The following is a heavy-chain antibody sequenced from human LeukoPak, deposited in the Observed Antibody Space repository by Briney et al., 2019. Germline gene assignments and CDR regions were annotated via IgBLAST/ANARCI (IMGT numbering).Heavy chain of an antibody. D-gene: IGHD3-22*01. V-gene: IGHV4-39*07. Sequence: SETLSLTCTVSGGSISSSDYSWGWIRQPPGKALEWIGSMYSSGRTYFNPSLKSRVTISVDTSKNQFSLKLSSVTAADTAVYYCARVWYTYYYDSSGYFDAFDIWGQGTMVTVSS. CDR2: MYSSGRT. CDR1: GGSISSSDYS. J-gene: IGHJ3*02. CDR3: ARVWYTYYYDSSGYFDAFDI.